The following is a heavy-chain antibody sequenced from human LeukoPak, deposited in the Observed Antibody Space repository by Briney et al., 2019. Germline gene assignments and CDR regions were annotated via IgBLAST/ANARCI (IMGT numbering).Heavy chain of an antibody. Sequence: PGGSLRLSCAASGFTFSSYAMRWVRQAPGMRLEWVSVISGSGGNTDYADSVKGRFTISRDNSKNTLYLQMNSLRAEDTAVYYCAKDHRYYYDSSGYVDYWGQGTLVTVSS. J-gene: IGHJ4*02. CDR3: AKDHRYYYDSSGYVDY. CDR2: ISGSGGNT. D-gene: IGHD3-22*01. V-gene: IGHV3-23*01. CDR1: GFTFSSYA.